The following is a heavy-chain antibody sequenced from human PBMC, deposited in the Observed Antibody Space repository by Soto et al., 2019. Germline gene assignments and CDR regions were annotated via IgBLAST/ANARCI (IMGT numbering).Heavy chain of an antibody. CDR1: GFSLSTSKMR. D-gene: IGHD1-26*01. V-gene: IGHV2-70*04. CDR2: IDWDDDK. J-gene: IGHJ4*02. CDR3: ARMGGSLKNYFDY. Sequence: SGPTLVNPTQTLTLTCTFSGFSLSTSKMRVSWIRQPPGKALEWLARIDWDDDKFYSTSLKTRLTISKDTFKNQVVLTMTNMDSVDTATYYCARMGGSLKNYFDYWGKGTLVTVSS.